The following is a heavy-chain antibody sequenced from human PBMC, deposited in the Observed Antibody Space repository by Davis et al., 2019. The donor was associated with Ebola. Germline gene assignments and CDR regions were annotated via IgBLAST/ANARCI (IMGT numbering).Heavy chain of an antibody. V-gene: IGHV3-21*01. CDR3: ARDRYSSGWFDP. CDR2: ISSSSSYI. J-gene: IGHJ5*02. CDR1: GFTFSSYS. Sequence: GGSLRLSCAASGFTFSSYSMNWVRQAPGKGLEWVSSISSSSSYIYYADSVKGRFTIPRDNAKNSLYLKMNSLRAEDTAVYYCARDRYSSGWFDPWGQGTLVTVSS. D-gene: IGHD6-19*01.